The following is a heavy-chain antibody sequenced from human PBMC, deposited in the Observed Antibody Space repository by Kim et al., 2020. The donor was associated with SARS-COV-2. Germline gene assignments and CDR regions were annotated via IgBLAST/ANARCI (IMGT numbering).Heavy chain of an antibody. CDR3: VREGSGWRPLIY. V-gene: IGHV1-18*01. D-gene: IGHD6-19*01. Sequence: NCAKKLQGRVTMTTDTSTSTAYMELRSLRSDDTAVYYCVREGSGWRPLIYWGQGTLVTVSS. J-gene: IGHJ4*02.